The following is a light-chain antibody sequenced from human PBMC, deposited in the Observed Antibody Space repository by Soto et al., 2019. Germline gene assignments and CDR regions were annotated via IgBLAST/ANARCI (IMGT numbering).Light chain of an antibody. J-gene: IGKJ5*01. CDR1: QSVKSSY. CDR3: EQYGSSPPSIT. Sequence: EIVLTQSPGTLSLSPGERATLPCRAIQSVKSSYLAWYQHKPGQAPRLLIYAASSRATGIPDRFSGGGSGTDFTLTISRLEPEDFAVYYCEQYGSSPPSITFGQGTRREIK. CDR2: AAS. V-gene: IGKV3-20*01.